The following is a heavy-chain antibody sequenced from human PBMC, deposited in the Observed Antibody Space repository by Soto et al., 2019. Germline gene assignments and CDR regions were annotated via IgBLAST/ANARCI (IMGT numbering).Heavy chain of an antibody. CDR1: GGSINSGDYH. Sequence: SETLSLTCTVSGGSINSGDYHWRWIRQSPGKGLEWIGAIYYSGSTYYNPSLESRIRISVDTSKNQFSLKVNSVTAADTAVYYCARDYPVPSAGARDVWGQGTTFTVSS. CDR3: ARDYPVPSAGARDV. CDR2: IYYSGST. J-gene: IGHJ6*02. D-gene: IGHD2-15*01. V-gene: IGHV4-30-4*01.